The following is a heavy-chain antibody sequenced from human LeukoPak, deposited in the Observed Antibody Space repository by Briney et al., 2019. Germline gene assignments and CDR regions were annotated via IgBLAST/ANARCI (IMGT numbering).Heavy chain of an antibody. D-gene: IGHD3-10*01. Sequence: SETLSLTCTVSVGSISTFYWSWIRQPAGKGLEWIGRIHTGGNTNYNPSLKSRVTMSVDTSKNQFSLKLSSVTAADTAVYYCARGRYGSGSYYTTQFDYWGQGTLVTVSS. CDR3: ARGRYGSGSYYTTQFDY. CDR2: IHTGGNT. V-gene: IGHV4-4*07. CDR1: VGSISTFY. J-gene: IGHJ4*02.